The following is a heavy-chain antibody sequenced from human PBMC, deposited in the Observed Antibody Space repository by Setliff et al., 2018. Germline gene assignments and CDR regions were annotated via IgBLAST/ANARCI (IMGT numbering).Heavy chain of an antibody. CDR2: VIPTLLGPG. Sequence: SVKVSCKISGGTFSNYGFSWVRQAPGQGLEWMGGVIPTLLGPGNYAQKFQGRVTMSADTSSDTAYMELSSLTSDDTAVYYCAADGVSPMHWWGQGTRGTVSS. CDR3: AADGVSPMHW. D-gene: IGHD6-13*01. J-gene: IGHJ4*02. CDR1: GGTFSNYG. V-gene: IGHV1-69*10.